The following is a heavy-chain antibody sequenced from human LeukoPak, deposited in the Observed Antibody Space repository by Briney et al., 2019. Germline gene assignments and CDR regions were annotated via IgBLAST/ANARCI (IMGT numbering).Heavy chain of an antibody. CDR3: ARRGYYYDSSGYYLGGFDY. CDR1: GFTFSSYW. CDR2: IKQDGSEK. V-gene: IGHV3-7*01. J-gene: IGHJ4*02. Sequence: PGGSLRLSCAASGFTFSSYWMSWVRQAPGKGLEWVANIKQDGSEKYYVDSVKGRLTISRDNAKNSLYLQMNSLRAEDTAVYYCARRGYYYDSSGYYLGGFDYWGQGTLVTVSS. D-gene: IGHD3-22*01.